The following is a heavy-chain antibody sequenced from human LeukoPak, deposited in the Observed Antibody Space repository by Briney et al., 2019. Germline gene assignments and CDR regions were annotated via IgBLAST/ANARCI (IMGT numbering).Heavy chain of an antibody. V-gene: IGHV4-59*12. Sequence: PSETLSLTCTVSGGSISSYYWSWIRQPPGKGLEWIGYIYYSGSTNYNPSLKSRVTISVDTSKNQFSLKLSSVTAADTAVYYCARVDIVVVVAALTPYYYYYMDVWGKGTTVTVSS. CDR3: ARVDIVVVVAALTPYYYYYMDV. CDR1: GGSISSYY. D-gene: IGHD2-15*01. CDR2: IYYSGST. J-gene: IGHJ6*03.